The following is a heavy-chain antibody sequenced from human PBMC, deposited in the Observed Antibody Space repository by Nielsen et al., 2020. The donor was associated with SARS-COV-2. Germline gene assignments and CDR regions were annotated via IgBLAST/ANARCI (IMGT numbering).Heavy chain of an antibody. CDR3: AKQLLLPGAIAHGMDV. Sequence: GESLKISCSASGFSFSIHAMHWVRQAPGKGLEFVSVINSRGDKRYYADSVEDRFTISRDNSKNTLYLEMSRLRPEDTAVYYCAKQLLLPGAIAHGMDVWGPGTTVTVSS. J-gene: IGHJ6*02. V-gene: IGHV3-64D*08. D-gene: IGHD3-22*01. CDR1: GFSFSIHA. CDR2: INSRGDKR.